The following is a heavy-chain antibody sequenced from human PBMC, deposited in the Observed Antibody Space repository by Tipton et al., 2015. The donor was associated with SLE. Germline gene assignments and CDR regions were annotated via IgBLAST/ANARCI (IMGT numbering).Heavy chain of an antibody. CDR2: IADTGSP. V-gene: IGHV4-34*01. D-gene: IGHD4-23*01. CDR1: GGSFSGYH. Sequence: TLSLTCAVYGGSFSGYHWTWIRQPPGQGLEWIGEIADTGSPNYNPSLKSRVTISLDTSKSQFSLILNSLTAADTAVYYCARGPIRRWPPGAYWGQGTLVTVSS. CDR3: ARGPIRRWPPGAY. J-gene: IGHJ4*02.